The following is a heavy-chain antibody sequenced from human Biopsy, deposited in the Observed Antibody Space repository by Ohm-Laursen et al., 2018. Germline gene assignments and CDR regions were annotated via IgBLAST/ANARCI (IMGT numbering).Heavy chain of an antibody. J-gene: IGHJ4*02. Sequence: ASVKVSCKASGYTFSSYAVMWVRQAPGQGLEWMGWISPYNFNTNYAQKFQGRVTMTTDTSANTAYMELRSLRSDDTAVYFCARVREGGLLDYWGQGILVTVSS. CDR2: ISPYNFNT. CDR3: ARVREGGLLDY. CDR1: GYTFSSYA. D-gene: IGHD3-16*01. V-gene: IGHV1-18*01.